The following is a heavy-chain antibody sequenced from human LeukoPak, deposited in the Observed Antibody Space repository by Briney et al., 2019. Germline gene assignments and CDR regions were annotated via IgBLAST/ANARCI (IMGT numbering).Heavy chain of an antibody. CDR2: ISSNGGST. D-gene: IGHD4-17*01. CDR1: GFTFSSYA. J-gene: IGHJ4*02. V-gene: IGHV3-64*04. Sequence: GGSLRLSCSASGFTFSSYAMHWVRQAPGKGLEYVSSISSNGGSTYYADSVKGRFTISRDNSKNTLSLQMNSLRADDTAVYYCAKTAAAVTMHYFDYWGQGTLVTVSS. CDR3: AKTAAAVTMHYFDY.